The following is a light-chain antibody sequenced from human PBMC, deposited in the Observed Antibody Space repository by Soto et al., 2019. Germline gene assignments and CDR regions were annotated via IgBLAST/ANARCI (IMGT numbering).Light chain of an antibody. Sequence: QSARTQPPSASGSPGQSVTISCTGTSSDVGAYNYVSWYQQHAGKAPKLVIYEVTKRPSGVPDRFSGSKSANTASLTVSGLQTEDESDYYCSSFASSNTWVFGGGTQLTVL. CDR3: SSFASSNTWV. J-gene: IGLJ3*02. CDR1: SSDVGAYNY. V-gene: IGLV2-8*01. CDR2: EVT.